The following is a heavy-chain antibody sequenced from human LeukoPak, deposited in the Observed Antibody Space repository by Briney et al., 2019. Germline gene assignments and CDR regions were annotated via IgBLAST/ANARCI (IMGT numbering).Heavy chain of an antibody. Sequence: PSETLSLTCTVSGYSISSGYYWGWIRQPPGKGLEWIGSIYHSGSTYYNPSLKSRVTISVDTSKNQFSLKLSSVTAADTAVYYCARRTTVTTGGAFDPWGQGTLVTVSS. CDR1: GYSISSGYY. CDR3: ARRTTVTTGGAFDP. D-gene: IGHD4-17*01. J-gene: IGHJ5*02. V-gene: IGHV4-38-2*02. CDR2: IYHSGST.